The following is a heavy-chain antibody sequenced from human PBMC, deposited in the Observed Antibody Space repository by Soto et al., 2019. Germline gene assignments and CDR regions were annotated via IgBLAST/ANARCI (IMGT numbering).Heavy chain of an antibody. CDR2: MNPNSGNT. J-gene: IGHJ4*02. V-gene: IGHV1-8*01. D-gene: IGHD3-16*01. CDR3: ARDAPGDYVWGSDDY. CDR1: GYTFTSYD. Sequence: QVQLVQSGAEVKKPGASVKVSCNASGYTFTSYDINWVRQATGQGLEWMGWMNPNSGNTGYAQKFQGRVTMTRNTSISTAYMELTSLRSEDTAVYYCARDAPGDYVWGSDDYWGQGTLVTVSS.